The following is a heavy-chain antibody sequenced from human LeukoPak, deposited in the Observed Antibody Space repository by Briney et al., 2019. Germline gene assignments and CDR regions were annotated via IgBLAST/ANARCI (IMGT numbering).Heavy chain of an antibody. CDR3: STGGAMGSS. Sequence: GRNLRIFCAASGLTYRRTWMHLGRQAPGEGMEWVAAIKEEGSQKDYVASVRGRFPVSRDNARNSLYLQMNSLRTNDTAVSYCSTGGAMGSSWGQGTLVIVS. CDR2: IKEEGSQK. J-gene: IGHJ4*02. V-gene: IGHV3-7*01. CDR1: GLTYRRTW. D-gene: IGHD3-10*01.